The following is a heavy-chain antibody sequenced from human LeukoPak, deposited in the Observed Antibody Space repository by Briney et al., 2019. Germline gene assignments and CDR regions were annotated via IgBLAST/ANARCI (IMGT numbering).Heavy chain of an antibody. CDR2: ISGSGGAT. CDR1: GLTFSSYV. V-gene: IGHV3-23*01. CDR3: GGSYDSSSY. D-gene: IGHD4-11*01. J-gene: IGHJ4*02. Sequence: GGSLRLSCTASGLTFSSYVMSWLRQAPGKGLEWVSTISGSGGATHYADSVKGRFTISRDNSKNTLYLQMNSLRADDTAVYYCGGSYDSSSYGGQGTLVTVSS.